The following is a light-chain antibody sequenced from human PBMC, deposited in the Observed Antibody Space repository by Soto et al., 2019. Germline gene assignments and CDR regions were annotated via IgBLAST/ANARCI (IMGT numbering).Light chain of an antibody. Sequence: DIHMTQSPSAMSASVGDRVTITCRASQGISNYVAWFQQKPGKVPKRLIYGASSLQSGVPSRFSGSGSGTEFPLTISSLQPEDFATYFCLQHNSYPWTFGQGTKVEIK. CDR2: GAS. J-gene: IGKJ1*01. V-gene: IGKV1-17*03. CDR3: LQHNSYPWT. CDR1: QGISNY.